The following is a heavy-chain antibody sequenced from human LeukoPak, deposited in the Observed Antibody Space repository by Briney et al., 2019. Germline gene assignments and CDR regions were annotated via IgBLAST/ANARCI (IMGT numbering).Heavy chain of an antibody. Sequence: SETLSLTCAVYGGSFSGYYWSWIRQPPGKGLEWIGEINHSGSTNYNPSLKSLVTISVDTSKNQFSLKLSSVTAADTAVYYCAGSGSYFYYYYYYMDVWGKGTTVTVSS. V-gene: IGHV4-34*01. CDR3: AGSGSYFYYYYYYMDV. CDR2: INHSGST. CDR1: GGSFSGYY. D-gene: IGHD3-10*01. J-gene: IGHJ6*03.